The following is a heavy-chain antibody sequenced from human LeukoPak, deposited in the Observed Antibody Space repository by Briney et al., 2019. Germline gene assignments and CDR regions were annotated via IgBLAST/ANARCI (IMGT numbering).Heavy chain of an antibody. V-gene: IGHV3-21*01. D-gene: IGHD3-3*01. Sequence: GGSLRLSCAASGFTFSSYSMNWVRQAPGKGLEWVSSISSSSSYIYYADSVKGRFTISRDNAKNSLYLQMSSLRAEDTAAYYCARDKNDFWSGYSYYFDYWGQGTLVTVSS. J-gene: IGHJ4*02. CDR1: GFTFSSYS. CDR3: ARDKNDFWSGYSYYFDY. CDR2: ISSSSSYI.